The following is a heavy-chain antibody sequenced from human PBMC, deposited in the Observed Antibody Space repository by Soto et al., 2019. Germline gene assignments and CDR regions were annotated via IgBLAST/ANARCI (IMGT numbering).Heavy chain of an antibody. J-gene: IGHJ4*02. CDR3: ARDGKEQAAAAMVY. CDR2: INAGDGDT. V-gene: IGHV1-3*01. CDR1: GYTITCCA. D-gene: IGHD6-13*01. Sequence: QVQLVQSGAEVKKPGASVRVSCKASGYTITCCAMHWVRQAPGQRPEWMGWINAGDGDTKYSQNFQGRLTIIRNTSAKTAYMELSSLRSEDTAVYYCARDGKEQAAAAMVYWGQGTLVTVSS.